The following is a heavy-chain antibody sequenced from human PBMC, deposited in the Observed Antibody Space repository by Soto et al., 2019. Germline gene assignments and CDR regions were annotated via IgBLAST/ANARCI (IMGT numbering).Heavy chain of an antibody. V-gene: IGHV1-2*02. Sequence: ASVKVSYKASGYTFTGYYIHWARQVPGQGLEWMGWINPNNADTTSAQNFQGRVTMTTDTSISTAYMELRLRYDDTAVYYCARGPRKQLWLGYFDYWGQGTLVTVSS. CDR1: GYTFTGYY. CDR2: INPNNADT. CDR3: ARGPRKQLWLGYFDY. D-gene: IGHD5-18*01. J-gene: IGHJ4*02.